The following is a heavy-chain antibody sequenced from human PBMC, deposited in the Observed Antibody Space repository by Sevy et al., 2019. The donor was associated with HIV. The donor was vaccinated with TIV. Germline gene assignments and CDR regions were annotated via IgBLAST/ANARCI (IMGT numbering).Heavy chain of an antibody. V-gene: IGHV4-59*08. CDR3: ARARNEITMIVVVFFDY. J-gene: IGHJ4*02. CDR1: GGSISSYF. Sequence: SETLSLTCTVSGGSISSYFWSWIRQPPGKGLEWIGNIYFTGTTHYHPSLKSRVTISVDTSKNQFSLKLSSVTAADTAVYYCARARNEITMIVVVFFDYWGQGTLVTVSS. D-gene: IGHD3-22*01. CDR2: IYFTGTT.